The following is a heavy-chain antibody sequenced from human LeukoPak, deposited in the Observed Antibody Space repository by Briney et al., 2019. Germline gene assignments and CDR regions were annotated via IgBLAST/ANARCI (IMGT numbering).Heavy chain of an antibody. CDR3: ARYGFSSVWQGGWHAFDI. J-gene: IGHJ3*02. V-gene: IGHV1-46*01. CDR2: INPTSGET. D-gene: IGHD6-25*01. Sequence: GASVKVSCKASGYTFTSYYVHWVRQAPGQGLKWMGIINPTSGETNYAQNFKGRVTMTRDMSTSTVYMELSSLRSEDTAVYYCARYGFSSVWQGGWHAFDIWGLGTMVTVSS. CDR1: GYTFTSYY.